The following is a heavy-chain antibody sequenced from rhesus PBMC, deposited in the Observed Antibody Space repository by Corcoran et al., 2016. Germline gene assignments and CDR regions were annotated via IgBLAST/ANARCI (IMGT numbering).Heavy chain of an antibody. Sequence: QLQLQESGPGLVKPSETLSLTCVVSGGSISSVSWTWIRQPPGEGLEGFGRILGKSGPTAYSPSLKSRVTLSSDTSKNQFSLSLTSVTAADTAVYYCARVRWVGGGDWNDYFDSWGQGVLVTVSS. CDR3: ARVRWVGGGDWNDYFDS. V-gene: IGHV4-173*01. CDR1: GGSISSVS. CDR2: ILGKSGPT. J-gene: IGHJ4*01. D-gene: IGHD1-32*01.